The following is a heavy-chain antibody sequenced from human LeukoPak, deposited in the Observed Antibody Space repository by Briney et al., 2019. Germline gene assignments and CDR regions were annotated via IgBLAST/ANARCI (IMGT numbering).Heavy chain of an antibody. CDR1: GGSISSYY. D-gene: IGHD3-3*01. CDR2: IYYSGST. V-gene: IGHV4-59*05. CDR3: ATYYDFWSGYFHY. J-gene: IGHJ4*02. Sequence: SETLSLTCTVSGGSISSYYWSWIRQSPGKGLEWIGSIYYSGSTYYNPSLKSRVTISVDTSKNQFSLKLSSVTAADTAVYYCATYYDFWSGYFHYWGQGTLSPSPQ.